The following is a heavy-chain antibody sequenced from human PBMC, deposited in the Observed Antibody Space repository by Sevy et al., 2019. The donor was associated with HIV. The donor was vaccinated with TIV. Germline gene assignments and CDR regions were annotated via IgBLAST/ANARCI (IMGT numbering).Heavy chain of an antibody. CDR2: ISYDGSNK. CDR1: GFTLSSYA. J-gene: IGHJ6*02. CDR3: ARDIGYCSSTSCFYYYGMDV. V-gene: IGHV3-30-3*01. D-gene: IGHD2-2*01. Sequence: GGSLRLSCAASGFTLSSYAMHWVRQAPGKGLEWVAVISYDGSNKYYADSVKGRFTISRENSKNTLYLQMNSLRAEDTAVYYCARDIGYCSSTSCFYYYGMDVWGQGTTVTVSS.